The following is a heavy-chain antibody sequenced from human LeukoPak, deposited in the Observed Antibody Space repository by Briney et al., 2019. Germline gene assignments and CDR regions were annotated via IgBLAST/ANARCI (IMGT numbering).Heavy chain of an antibody. Sequence: SETLSLTCTVSGGSISSGGYYWSWIRQHPGKGLEWIGYIYYSGSTYYNPSLKSRVTISVDTSKNQFSLKLSSVTAADTAVYYCARGRAEVAARTHDYWGQGTLVTVSS. D-gene: IGHD6-6*01. CDR2: IYYSGST. CDR1: GGSISSGGYY. CDR3: ARGRAEVAARTHDY. J-gene: IGHJ4*02. V-gene: IGHV4-31*03.